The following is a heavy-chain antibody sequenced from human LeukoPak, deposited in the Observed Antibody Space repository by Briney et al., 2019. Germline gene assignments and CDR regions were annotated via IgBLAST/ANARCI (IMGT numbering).Heavy chain of an antibody. CDR3: ARVAVYGDYVRNYYGMDV. V-gene: IGHV3-11*01. CDR1: GFTFSDYY. D-gene: IGHD4-17*01. CDR2: ISSSGSTI. J-gene: IGHJ6*02. Sequence: GGSLRLSCAASGFTFSDYYMSWIRQAPGKGLEWVSYISSSGSTIYYADSVKGRFTISRDNAKNSLYLQMNSLRAEDTAVYYCARVAVYGDYVRNYYGMDVWGQGTTVTVSS.